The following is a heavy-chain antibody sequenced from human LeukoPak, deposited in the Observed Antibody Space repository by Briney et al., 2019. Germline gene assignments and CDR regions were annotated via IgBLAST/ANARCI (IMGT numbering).Heavy chain of an antibody. Sequence: GGSLRLSCAASGFTFSSYAMSWVRQAPGKGLEWVSAISGSGGSTYYADSVKGRFTISRDNSKNTLYLQMNSLRAEDTAVYYCASLPYYYDSSGYYGPYFDYWGQGTLVTVSS. J-gene: IGHJ4*02. CDR2: ISGSGGST. CDR3: ASLPYYYDSSGYYGPYFDY. V-gene: IGHV3-23*01. CDR1: GFTFSSYA. D-gene: IGHD3-22*01.